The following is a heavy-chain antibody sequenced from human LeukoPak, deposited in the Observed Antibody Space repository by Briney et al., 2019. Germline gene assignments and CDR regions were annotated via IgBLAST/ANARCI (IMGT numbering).Heavy chain of an antibody. CDR2: IYYSGST. V-gene: IGHV4-61*08. CDR1: GGSISSGGYY. CDR3: ARDLGGYSSGWYSTDAFDI. J-gene: IGHJ3*02. D-gene: IGHD6-19*01. Sequence: SETLSLTCTVSGGSISSGGYYWSWIRQHPGKGLEWIGYIYYSGSTNYNPSLKSRVTISVDASKNQFSLKLSSVTAADTAVYYCARDLGGYSSGWYSTDAFDIWGQGTMVTVSS.